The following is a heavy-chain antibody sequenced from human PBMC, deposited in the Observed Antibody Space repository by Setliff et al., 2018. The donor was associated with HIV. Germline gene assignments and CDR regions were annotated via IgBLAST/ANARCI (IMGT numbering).Heavy chain of an antibody. CDR3: TREKDSSGWYLNWFDP. CDR2: IRSKAYGGTT. V-gene: IGHV3-49*03. J-gene: IGHJ5*02. CDR1: GSTFSDHT. Sequence: PGGSLRLSCAASGSTFSDHTMSWFRQAPGKGLECIGFIRSKAYGGTTEYAASVKGRFTISRDDSKSIAYLQMNSLKTEDTAVYFCTREKDSSGWYLNWFDPWGQGTLVTVSS. D-gene: IGHD6-19*01.